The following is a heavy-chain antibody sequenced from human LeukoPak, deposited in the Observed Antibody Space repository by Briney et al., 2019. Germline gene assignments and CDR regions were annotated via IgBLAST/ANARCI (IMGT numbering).Heavy chain of an antibody. V-gene: IGHV3-33*01. J-gene: IGHJ4*02. CDR2: IWSDGSNQ. CDR1: GFSFSTYA. Sequence: PGMSLRLSCATSGFSFSTYAMHWVRQAPGKGLEWVAMIWSDGSNQYYADSVKGRFTISRDNSKNTLYLQMNSLRAEDTAVYYCARAQYCSGGSCYGDYWGQGTLVTVSS. D-gene: IGHD2-15*01. CDR3: ARAQYCSGGSCYGDY.